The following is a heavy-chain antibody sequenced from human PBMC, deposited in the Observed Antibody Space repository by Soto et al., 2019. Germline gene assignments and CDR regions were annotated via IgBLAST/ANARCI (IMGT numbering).Heavy chain of an antibody. CDR2: ILSSGGNT. Sequence: EVQLLESGGGLVLPGESLRLSCAASGFTFNNYAMNWVRQAPGKGLEWVSDILSSGGNTNYADSVKGRFTISRDNSKTTLYLQMNSLRADDTAVYYCATHPAYSQVDYWGQGTLVTVSS. V-gene: IGHV3-23*01. D-gene: IGHD5-18*01. CDR1: GFTFNNYA. CDR3: ATHPAYSQVDY. J-gene: IGHJ4*02.